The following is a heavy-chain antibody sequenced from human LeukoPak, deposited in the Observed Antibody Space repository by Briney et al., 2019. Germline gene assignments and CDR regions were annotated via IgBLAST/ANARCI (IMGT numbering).Heavy chain of an antibody. Sequence: SETLSLTCAVYGGSFSGYYWSWIRQPPGKGLEWIGEINHSGSTNYNPSLKSRVTISVDTSKNQFSLKLSSVTAADTAVYYCARGSGCYRFFDYWGQGTLVTVSS. CDR3: ARGSGCYRFFDY. CDR1: GGSFSGYY. J-gene: IGHJ4*02. V-gene: IGHV4-34*01. CDR2: INHSGST. D-gene: IGHD3-10*01.